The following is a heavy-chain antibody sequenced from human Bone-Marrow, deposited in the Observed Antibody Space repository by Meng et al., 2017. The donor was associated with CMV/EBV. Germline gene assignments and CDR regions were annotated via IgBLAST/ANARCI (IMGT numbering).Heavy chain of an antibody. CDR1: GFTFSSYA. CDR2: ISSNGGST. D-gene: IGHD3-22*01. V-gene: IGHV3-64*02. J-gene: IGHJ4*02. Sequence: GGSLRLSCAASGFTFSSYAMHWVRQAPGKGLEYVSAISSNGGSTYYADSVKGRFTISRDNSKNTLYLQMGSLRAEDVAVYYCARDLGPADSSGFSAPVLDYWGQGTLVTVSS. CDR3: ARDLGPADSSGFSAPVLDY.